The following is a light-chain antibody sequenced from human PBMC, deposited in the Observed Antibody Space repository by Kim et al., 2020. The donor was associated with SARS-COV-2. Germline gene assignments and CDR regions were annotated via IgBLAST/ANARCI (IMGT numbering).Light chain of an antibody. CDR3: QQRSNRLT. Sequence: SLSPGDGATLSCRASESVGTFFAWYQHKPGQAPRLLIYGASKRATDIPPRFRGSGSGTDFTLTISSLEPEDFALYYCQQRSNRLTFGQGTRLEIK. J-gene: IGKJ5*01. CDR1: ESVGTF. V-gene: IGKV3-11*01. CDR2: GAS.